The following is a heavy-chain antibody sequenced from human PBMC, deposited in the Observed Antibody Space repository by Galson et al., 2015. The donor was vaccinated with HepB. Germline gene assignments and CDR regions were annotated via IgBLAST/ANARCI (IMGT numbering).Heavy chain of an antibody. Sequence: SVKVSCKASGGTFSSYTISWVRQAPGQGLEWMGRIIPILGIANYAQKFQGRVTITADKSTSTAYMELSSLRSEDTAVYYCARDRIQLLRVNYYYYGMDVWGQGTTVTVSS. J-gene: IGHJ6*02. CDR3: ARDRIQLLRVNYYYYGMDV. CDR1: GGTFSSYT. D-gene: IGHD5-18*01. V-gene: IGHV1-69*04. CDR2: IIPILGIA.